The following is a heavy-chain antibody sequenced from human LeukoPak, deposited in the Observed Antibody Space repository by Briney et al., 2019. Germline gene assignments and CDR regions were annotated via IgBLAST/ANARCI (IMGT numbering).Heavy chain of an antibody. CDR1: GFIFSEYG. V-gene: IGHV3-30*02. CDR2: IRYDGSKK. CDR3: AKEGTASKPSDLDY. Sequence: GXSLRLSCAASGFIFSEYGMHWVRQAPGKGMEWVTFIRYDGSKKYYGESVKGRINIYRDNSKNIVYMKINRLSSQDTAVYYCAKEGTASKPSDLDYWGQGPLVTVSS. D-gene: IGHD1-14*01. J-gene: IGHJ4*02.